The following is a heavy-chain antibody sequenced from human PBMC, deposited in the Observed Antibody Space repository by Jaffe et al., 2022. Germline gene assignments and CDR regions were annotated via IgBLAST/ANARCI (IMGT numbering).Heavy chain of an antibody. CDR2: INPNSGGT. CDR3: ARDRREYSGYDGGVWYFDL. J-gene: IGHJ2*01. V-gene: IGHV1-2*06. Sequence: QVQLVQSGAEVKKPGASVKVSCKASGYTFTGYYMHWVRQAPGQGLEWMGRINPNSGGTNYAQKFQGRVTMTRDTSISTAYMELSRLRSDDTAVYYCARDRREYSGYDGGVWYFDLWGRGTLVTVSS. D-gene: IGHD5-12*01. CDR1: GYTFTGYY.